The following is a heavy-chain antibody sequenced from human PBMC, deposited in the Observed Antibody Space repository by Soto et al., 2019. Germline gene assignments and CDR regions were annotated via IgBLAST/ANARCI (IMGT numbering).Heavy chain of an antibody. J-gene: IGHJ4*02. V-gene: IGHV5-10-1*01. Sequence: EVQLVQSGAEVKKPGESLRISCKGSGYSFTSYWISWVRQMPGKGLEWMGRIDPSDSYTSHSPSFQGHVTISADKSISTAYLQWSSLKASHSTIYYCLRHYSSNEYDYWGQGTLVTVSS. CDR3: LRHYSSNEYDY. CDR2: IDPSDSYT. D-gene: IGHD6-13*01. CDR1: GYSFTSYW.